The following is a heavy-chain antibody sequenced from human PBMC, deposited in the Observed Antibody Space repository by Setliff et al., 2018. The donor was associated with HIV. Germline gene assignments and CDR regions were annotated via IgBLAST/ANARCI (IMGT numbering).Heavy chain of an antibody. CDR3: ASKVHCTNGVCLDAFDI. V-gene: IGHV1-2*06. J-gene: IGHJ3*02. CDR1: GYTFTAYF. Sequence: VKVSCKASGYTFTAYFMHWVRQAPGQGLEWMGRINPNSGGTNYAQKFQGRVTMTRDTSITTAYMELSRLRSDDTAVYYCASKVHCTNGVCLDAFDIWGQGTMVTVSS. CDR2: INPNSGGT. D-gene: IGHD2-8*01.